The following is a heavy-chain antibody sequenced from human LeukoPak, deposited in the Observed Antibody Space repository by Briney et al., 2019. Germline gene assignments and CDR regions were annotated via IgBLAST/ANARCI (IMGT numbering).Heavy chain of an antibody. CDR3: ARDSSPWLVLDY. V-gene: IGHV1-18*04. CDR2: ISAYNGNT. J-gene: IGHJ4*02. Sequence: VSVKVSCKASGYTFTNYGISWVRQAPGQGLEWMGWISAYNGNTNHAQSLQGRVTMTTDTSTSTAYMELRSLRSDDTAVYYCARDSSPWLVLDYWGQGTLVTVSS. D-gene: IGHD6-19*01. CDR1: GYTFTNYG.